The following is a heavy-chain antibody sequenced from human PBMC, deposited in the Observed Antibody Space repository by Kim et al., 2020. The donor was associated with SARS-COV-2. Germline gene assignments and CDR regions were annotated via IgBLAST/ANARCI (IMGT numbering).Heavy chain of an antibody. CDR1: GFTFSSYW. CDR2: IKSDGSIT. V-gene: IGHV3-74*01. Sequence: GGSLRLSCAVSGFTFSSYWMHWVRQAPGKGLVWVSRIKSDGSITSYADSVKGRFTISRDNAKNTLYLQMNSLRTEDTAVYYCTRGGWLPDDYWGQGTLVTVSS. CDR3: TRGGWLPDDY. D-gene: IGHD5-12*01. J-gene: IGHJ4*02.